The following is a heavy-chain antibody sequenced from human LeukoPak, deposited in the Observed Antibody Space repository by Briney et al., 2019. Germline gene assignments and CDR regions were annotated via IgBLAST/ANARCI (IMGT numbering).Heavy chain of an antibody. CDR3: AIDSKGFSGYYDY. V-gene: IGHV3-21*01. CDR1: GFTFSSYS. CDR2: ISSSSSYI. J-gene: IGHJ4*02. Sequence: GGSRRLSCAAPGFTFSSYSMNWVRQAPGKGLEWVSSISSSSSYIYYADSVKGRFTISRDNAKNSLYLQMNSLRAEDTAVYYCAIDSKGFSGYYDYWGQGTLVTVSS. D-gene: IGHD3-22*01.